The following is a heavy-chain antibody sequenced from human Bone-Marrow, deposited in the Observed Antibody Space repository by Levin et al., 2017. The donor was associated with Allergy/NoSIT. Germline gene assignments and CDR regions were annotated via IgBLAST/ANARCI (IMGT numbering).Heavy chain of an antibody. V-gene: IGHV4-34*01. CDR1: GGSFSGYF. CDR3: ARVPFCSDGVCYRGWFDP. Sequence: SETLSLTCSVNGGSFSGYFWSWIRQPPGKGLEWIGEINHRGSSDYNPALRSQVTISVDPSKSQFSLKLRSVTVADTAVYYCARVPFCSDGVCYRGWFDPWGPGIQVIVSS. J-gene: IGHJ5*02. D-gene: IGHD3-3*01. CDR2: INHRGSS.